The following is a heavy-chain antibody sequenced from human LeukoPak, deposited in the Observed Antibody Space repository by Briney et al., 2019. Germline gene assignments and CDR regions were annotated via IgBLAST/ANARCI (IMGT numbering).Heavy chain of an antibody. CDR3: AKDPHYYGSGRQYYMAV. V-gene: IGHV3-23*01. CDR1: GFTFSSYA. Sequence: GGSLRLSCAASGFTFSSYAMSWVRQAPGKGLEWVSAISGSGGSTYYADSVKGRFTISRDNSKNTLYLQMNSLRAEDTAVYSCAKDPHYYGSGRQYYMAVWGKGTTVTVSS. CDR2: ISGSGGST. D-gene: IGHD3-10*01. J-gene: IGHJ6*03.